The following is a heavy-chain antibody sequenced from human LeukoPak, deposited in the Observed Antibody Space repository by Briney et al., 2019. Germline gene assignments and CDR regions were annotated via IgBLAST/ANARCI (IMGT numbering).Heavy chain of an antibody. CDR1: GASISNYQ. Sequence: SETLSLTCTVSGASISNYQWSWIRQTAGKRLEWIGHIDSSGGTYYNPSLKSGVTMLVDTSKNQVFVKLTSVTAADTAVYYCVRDGYSTAWGYYSDSWGQGILVTVSS. V-gene: IGHV4-4*07. J-gene: IGHJ4*02. CDR3: VRDGYSTAWGYYSDS. D-gene: IGHD4-11*01. CDR2: IDSSGGT.